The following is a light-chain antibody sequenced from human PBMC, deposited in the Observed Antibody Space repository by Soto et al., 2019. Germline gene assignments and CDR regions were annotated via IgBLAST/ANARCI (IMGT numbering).Light chain of an antibody. CDR3: CSYAGSSTLDV. Sequence: QSVLTQPASVSGSSGQSITISCTGTSSDVGSYNLVSWYQQHPGKAPKLMIYEGSKRPSGVSNRFSGSKSGSTASLTISGLQAEDEADYYCCSYAGSSTLDVFGTGTKLTVL. J-gene: IGLJ1*01. CDR1: SSDVGSYNL. CDR2: EGS. V-gene: IGLV2-23*01.